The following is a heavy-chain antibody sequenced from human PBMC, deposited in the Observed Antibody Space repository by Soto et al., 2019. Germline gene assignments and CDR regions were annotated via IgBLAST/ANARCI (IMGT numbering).Heavy chain of an antibody. CDR1: GFTFKKYT. J-gene: IGHJ5*02. CDR2: ISYDGSGK. D-gene: IGHD5-18*01. V-gene: IGHV3-30*04. CDR3: AKDGTAIVTSWFDP. Sequence: GGSLRLSCAASGFTFKKYTMHWVRQAPGKGLEWVALISYDGSGKYYADSVKGRFTISRDNSKNTLYLQMNSPRAEDTAVYYCAKDGTAIVTSWFDPWGQGTLVTVSS.